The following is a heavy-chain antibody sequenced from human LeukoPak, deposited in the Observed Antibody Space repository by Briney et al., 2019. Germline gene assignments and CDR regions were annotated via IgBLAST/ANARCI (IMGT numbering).Heavy chain of an antibody. CDR1: GFTFSSYW. D-gene: IGHD6-19*01. J-gene: IGHJ4*02. Sequence: GGSLRLSCAASGFTFSSYWMSWVRQAPGKGLEWVANIKQDGSEKYYVDSVKGRFTISRDNAKNSLYLQMNSLRAEDTAVYYCARAGDLSSGWYFDYWGQGTLVTVSS. V-gene: IGHV3-7*01. CDR3: ARAGDLSSGWYFDY. CDR2: IKQDGSEK.